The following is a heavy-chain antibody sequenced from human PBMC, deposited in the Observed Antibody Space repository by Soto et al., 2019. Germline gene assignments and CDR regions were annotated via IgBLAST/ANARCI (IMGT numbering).Heavy chain of an antibody. CDR1: GYTLTELS. CDR3: ATGGNNWNAKPIYYGMDV. CDR2: FDPEDGET. D-gene: IGHD1-1*01. Sequence: GASVKVSCKVSGYTLTELSMHWVRQAPGKGLEWMGGFDPEDGETIYAQKFQGRVTMTEDTSTDTAYMELSSLRSEDTAVYYCATGGNNWNAKPIYYGMDVWGQGTTVTVSS. J-gene: IGHJ6*02. V-gene: IGHV1-24*01.